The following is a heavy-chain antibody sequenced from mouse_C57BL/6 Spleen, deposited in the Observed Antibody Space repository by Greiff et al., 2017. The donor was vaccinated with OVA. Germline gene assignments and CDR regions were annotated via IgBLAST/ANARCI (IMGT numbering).Heavy chain of an antibody. Sequence: QVQLKQPGAELVRPGSSVKLSCKASGYTFTSYWMDWVKQRPGQGLEWIGNIYPSDSETHYNQKFKDKATLTVDKSSSTAYMQLSSPTSEDSAVYYCARSTGGAMDYWGQGTSVTVSS. V-gene: IGHV1-61*01. CDR1: GYTFTSYW. CDR3: ARSTGGAMDY. CDR2: IYPSDSET. J-gene: IGHJ4*01.